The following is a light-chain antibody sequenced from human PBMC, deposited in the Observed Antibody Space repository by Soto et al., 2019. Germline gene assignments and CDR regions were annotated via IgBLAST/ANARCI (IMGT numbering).Light chain of an antibody. CDR3: QQYDNLPIT. CDR1: LDINNY. J-gene: IGKJ5*01. Sequence: DTQMTQSPSSLSASVGDRVTITCQATLDINNYLNWYQHKPGKAPQLLIYDASNLETGVPSRFSGSGSVTEFTFTISSLQPEDIATYYCQQYDNLPITFGQGTRLEIK. CDR2: DAS. V-gene: IGKV1-33*01.